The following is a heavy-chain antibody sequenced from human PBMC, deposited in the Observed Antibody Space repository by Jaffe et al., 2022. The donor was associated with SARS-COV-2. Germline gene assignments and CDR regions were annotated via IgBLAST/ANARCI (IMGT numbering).Heavy chain of an antibody. CDR2: INHSGST. CDR3: AREDGSEVREIRLETA. D-gene: IGHD3-10*01. V-gene: IGHV4-34*01. Sequence: QVQLQQWGAGLLKPSETLSLTCAVYGGSFSGNYWSWIRQPPGKGLEWIGEINHSGSTNYNPSLKSRVTISVDTSKNQFSLKLSSVTAADTAVYYCAREDGSEVREIRLETAWGQGTLVTVSS. CDR1: GGSFSGNY. J-gene: IGHJ5*02.